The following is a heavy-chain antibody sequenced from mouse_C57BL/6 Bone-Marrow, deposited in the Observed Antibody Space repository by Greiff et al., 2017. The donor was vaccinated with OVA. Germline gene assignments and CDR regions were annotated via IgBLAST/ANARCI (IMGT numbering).Heavy chain of an antibody. CDR2: ISSGGSYT. D-gene: IGHD1-1*01. V-gene: IGHV5-6*01. CDR3: ARSYYGSSLDY. Sequence: EVQVVESGGDLVKPGGSLKLSCAASGFTFSSYGMSWVRQTPDQRLEWVATISSGGSYTYYPDSVKGRFTISRDNAKNTLYLQMSSLKSEDTAMYYCARSYYGSSLDYWGQGTTLTVSS. J-gene: IGHJ2*01. CDR1: GFTFSSYG.